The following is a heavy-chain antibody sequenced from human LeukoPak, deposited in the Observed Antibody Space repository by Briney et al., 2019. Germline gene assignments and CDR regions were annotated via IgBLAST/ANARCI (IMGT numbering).Heavy chain of an antibody. V-gene: IGHV3-30*04. CDR2: ISYDGSNK. J-gene: IGHJ6*02. CDR3: ARDSSSWYPWGYYYYYGMDV. D-gene: IGHD6-13*01. Sequence: PGGSLRLSCAASGFTFSSYAMHWVRQAPGKGLEWVAVISYDGSNKYYADSVKGRFTISRDNSKNTLYLQMNSLRAEDTAVYYCARDSSSWYPWGYYYYYGMDVWGQGTTVTVSS. CDR1: GFTFSSYA.